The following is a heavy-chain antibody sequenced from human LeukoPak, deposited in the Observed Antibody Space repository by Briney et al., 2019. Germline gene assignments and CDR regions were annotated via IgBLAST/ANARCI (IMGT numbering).Heavy chain of an antibody. CDR1: GFTFSSYS. D-gene: IGHD3-22*01. J-gene: IGHJ3*02. V-gene: IGHV3-48*01. CDR3: ARARSYFPGGYDAFDI. CDR2: ISSSSSTI. Sequence: PGGSLRLSCAASGFTFSSYSMNWVRQAPGKGLEWVSYISSSSSTIYYADSVKGRFTISRDNAKNSLYLQMNSLRAEDTAVYYCARARSYFPGGYDAFDIWGQGTMVTVSS.